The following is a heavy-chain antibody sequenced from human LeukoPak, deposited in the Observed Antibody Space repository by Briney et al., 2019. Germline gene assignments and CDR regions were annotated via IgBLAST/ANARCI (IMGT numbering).Heavy chain of an antibody. CDR3: ARLPGFCSGGSCYDY. J-gene: IGHJ4*02. V-gene: IGHV4-39*01. CDR1: GGSISSSSYD. D-gene: IGHD2-15*01. Sequence: PSETLSLTCTVSGGSISSSSYDWGWIRQPPGKGLEWIGIIYYSGSTYYNPSLKSRVTISVGTSKNQISLKLRSVTAADTAVYYCARLPGFCSGGSCYDYWGQGTLVTVSS. CDR2: IYYSGST.